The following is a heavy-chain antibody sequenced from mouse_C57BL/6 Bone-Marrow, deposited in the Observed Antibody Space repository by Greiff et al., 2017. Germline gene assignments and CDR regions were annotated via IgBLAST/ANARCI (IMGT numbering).Heavy chain of an antibody. Sequence: EVQLQQSGPELVKPGASVKISCKASGYTFTDYYMNWVKQSHGKSLEWIGDINPNNGGTSYNQKFKGKATLTVDKSSSTAYMELRSLTSEDSAVYYCASDYGSIHWYFDVWGTGTTVTVSA. D-gene: IGHD1-1*01. J-gene: IGHJ1*03. CDR3: ASDYGSIHWYFDV. CDR1: GYTFTDYY. CDR2: INPNNGGT. V-gene: IGHV1-26*01.